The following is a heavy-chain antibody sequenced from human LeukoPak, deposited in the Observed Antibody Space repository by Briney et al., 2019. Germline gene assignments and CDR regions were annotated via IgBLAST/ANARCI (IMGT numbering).Heavy chain of an antibody. V-gene: IGHV3-23*01. CDR2: ISGSGGST. CDR3: AKGPRGAIINWFDP. D-gene: IGHD1-26*01. CDR1: GFTFSSYA. Sequence: PGGSLRLSCAASGFTFSSYAMSWVRQAPGKGLEWVSAISGSGGSTYYADSVKGRFTISRDNSKNTLYLQTNSLRAEDTAVYYCAKGPRGAIINWFDPWGQGTLVTVSS. J-gene: IGHJ5*02.